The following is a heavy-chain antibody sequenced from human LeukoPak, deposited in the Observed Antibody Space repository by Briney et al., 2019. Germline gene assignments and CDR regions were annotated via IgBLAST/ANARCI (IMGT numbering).Heavy chain of an antibody. Sequence: GGSLRLSCAASGFTFSSYSMNWVRQAPGKGLEWVSSISSSSSYIYYADSVKGRFTISRDNAKNSLYLQMNSLRAEDTAVYHCAMERRSPDAFDIWGQGTMVTVSS. J-gene: IGHJ3*02. CDR1: GFTFSSYS. CDR3: AMERRSPDAFDI. V-gene: IGHV3-21*01. D-gene: IGHD1-1*01. CDR2: ISSSSSYI.